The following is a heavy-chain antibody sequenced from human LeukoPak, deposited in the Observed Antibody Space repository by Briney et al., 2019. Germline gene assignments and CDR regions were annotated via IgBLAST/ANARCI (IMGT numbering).Heavy chain of an antibody. D-gene: IGHD6-19*01. J-gene: IGHJ6*03. V-gene: IGHV1-69*05. Sequence: SVKVSFKASGGTFSSYAISWVRQAPGQGLEWMGGIIPIFGTANYAQKFQGRVTITTDESTSTAYMELSSLRSEDTAVYYCALEAGYYYYYMDVWGKGTTVTVSS. CDR2: IIPIFGTA. CDR3: ALEAGYYYYYMDV. CDR1: GGTFSSYA.